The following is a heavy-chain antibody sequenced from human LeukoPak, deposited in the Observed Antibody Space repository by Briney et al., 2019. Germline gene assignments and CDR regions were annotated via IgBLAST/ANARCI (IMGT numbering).Heavy chain of an antibody. Sequence: SETLSLTCTVSGGSISSYYWSWIRQPPGKGLEWIGYIYYSGSTNYNPSLKSRVTISVDTSKNQFSLKLSSVTAADAAVYYCARVYYDSSGYWVDAFDIWGQGTMVTVSS. D-gene: IGHD3-22*01. CDR3: ARVYYDSSGYWVDAFDI. V-gene: IGHV4-59*01. CDR1: GGSISSYY. J-gene: IGHJ3*02. CDR2: IYYSGST.